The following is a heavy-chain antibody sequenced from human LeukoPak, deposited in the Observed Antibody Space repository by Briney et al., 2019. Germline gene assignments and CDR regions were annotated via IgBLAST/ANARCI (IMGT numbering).Heavy chain of an antibody. CDR3: ARGAYSYGSARFDI. CDR2: IIPIFGTA. D-gene: IGHD5-18*01. Sequence: ASVKVSCKASGGTFSSYAISWVRQAPGQGLEWMGGIIPIFGTANYAQKFQGRVTITADKSTSTAYMELSSLRSEDTAVYYCARGAYSYGSARFDIWGQGTRVTVSS. V-gene: IGHV1-69*06. CDR1: GGTFSSYA. J-gene: IGHJ3*02.